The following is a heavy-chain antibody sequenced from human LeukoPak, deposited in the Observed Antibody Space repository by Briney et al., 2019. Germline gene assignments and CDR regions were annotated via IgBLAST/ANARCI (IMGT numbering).Heavy chain of an antibody. CDR2: VNLQGST. Sequence: SETLSLTCGVSGGSITNTKYWTWVRQPPGKGLEWIGEVNLQGSTNYNPSLMGRVAISVDTSENHLSLQLTSVTAADTAVYYCAREGGPYRPLDYSGQGTLVTVSS. CDR3: AREGGPYRPLDY. CDR1: GGSITNTKY. V-gene: IGHV4-4*02. J-gene: IGHJ4*02.